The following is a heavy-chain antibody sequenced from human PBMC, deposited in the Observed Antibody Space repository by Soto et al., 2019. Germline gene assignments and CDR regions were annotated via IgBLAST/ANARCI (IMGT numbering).Heavy chain of an antibody. CDR2: INHSGST. CDR1: GGSFSGYY. V-gene: IGHV4-34*01. Sequence: SETLSLTCAVYGGSFSGYYWSWIRQPPGKGLEWIGEINHSGSTNYNPSQKSRVNISVDTSKNQLSLKLSSVTAADTAVYYCARRYYDILTGYFPSPPDYWGQGTLVT. CDR3: ARRYYDILTGYFPSPPDY. J-gene: IGHJ4*02. D-gene: IGHD3-9*01.